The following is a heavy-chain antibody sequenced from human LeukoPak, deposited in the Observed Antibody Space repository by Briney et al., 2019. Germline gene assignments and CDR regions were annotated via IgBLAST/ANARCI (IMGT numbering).Heavy chain of an antibody. CDR2: IIPIFGTA. CDR1: GGTFSSYA. D-gene: IGHD3-10*01. CDR3: ARSRHFGLWFGDLGGYFDY. J-gene: IGHJ4*02. Sequence: SVKVSCKASGGTFSSYAISWVRQAPGQGLEWIGGIIPIFGTANYAQKFQGRVTITTDESTSTAYMELSSLRSEDTAVYYCARSRHFGLWFGDLGGYFDYWGQGTLVTVSS. V-gene: IGHV1-69*05.